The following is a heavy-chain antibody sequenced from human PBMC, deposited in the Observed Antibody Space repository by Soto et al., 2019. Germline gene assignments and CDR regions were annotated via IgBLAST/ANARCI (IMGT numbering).Heavy chain of an antibody. CDR1: GGTFSSYA. D-gene: IGHD5-18*01. V-gene: IGHV1-69*13. Sequence: ASVKVSCKASGGTFSSYAISWVRQAPGQGLEWMGGIIPIFGTANYAQKFQGRVTITADESTSTAYMELSSLRSEDTAVYYCARTARYSGYSYGHDDAFDIWGQGTMVT. J-gene: IGHJ3*02. CDR3: ARTARYSGYSYGHDDAFDI. CDR2: IIPIFGTA.